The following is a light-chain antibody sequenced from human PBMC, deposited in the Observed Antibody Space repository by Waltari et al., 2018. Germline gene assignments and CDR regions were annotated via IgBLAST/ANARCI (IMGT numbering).Light chain of an antibody. J-gene: IGLJ1*01. Sequence: QSALTQPRSLPGGPGRSLPLSSTRTNSTVARYNYFSCYQQRPGKAPKLLLYDVDKRPSGVPDRFSGSKAGNPASLTISVLQADDEADYHCCSYAGNSIYVFGTGTRVTVL. V-gene: IGLV2-11*01. CDR1: NSTVARYNY. CDR3: CSYAGNSIYV. CDR2: DVD.